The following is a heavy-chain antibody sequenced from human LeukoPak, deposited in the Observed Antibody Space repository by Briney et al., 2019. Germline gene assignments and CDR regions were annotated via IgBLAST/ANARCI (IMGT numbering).Heavy chain of an antibody. CDR2: ISSSGSTI. CDR3: ERDPVDTTGFDF. D-gene: IGHD5-18*01. V-gene: IGHV3-48*03. Sequence: GGSLRLSWEASGFPFSSYEMNWVRQAPGKGLEWGSYISSSGSTIFYADSVKGRFTISRVNAKNSLYLQVNALRAEDTAVYYCERDPVDTTGFDFWGQGTLVTVSS. CDR1: GFPFSSYE. J-gene: IGHJ4*02.